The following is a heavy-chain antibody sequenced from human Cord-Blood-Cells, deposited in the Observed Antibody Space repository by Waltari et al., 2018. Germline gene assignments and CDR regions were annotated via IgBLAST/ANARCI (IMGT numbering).Heavy chain of an antibody. D-gene: IGHD1-7*01. J-gene: IGHJ3*02. V-gene: IGHV4-4*02. Sequence: QVQLQESGPGLVKPSGTLSLTCAVSGGSISSSNWWSWVRQPPGKGLEWIGEIYPSGSTNYNPSLKGRVTISVDKSKSQFSLKLSSVTAADTAVYYCARDPITGTTSAFDIWGQGTMVTVSS. CDR3: ARDPITGTTSAFDI. CDR1: GGSISSSNW. CDR2: IYPSGST.